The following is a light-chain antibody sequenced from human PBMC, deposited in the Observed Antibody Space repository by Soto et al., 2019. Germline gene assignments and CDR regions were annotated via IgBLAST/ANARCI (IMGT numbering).Light chain of an antibody. CDR1: SSNIGSNT. J-gene: IGLJ1*01. V-gene: IGLV1-44*01. Sequence: QSVLTQPPSASGTPGQRVTISCSGSSSNIGSNTVNWYQQLPGTAPKLLIYSNNQRPSGVPDRFSGSKSGTSASLAISGLQSGDGADYYCAAWDDSLNGLYVFGTGTKVTVL. CDR3: AAWDDSLNGLYV. CDR2: SNN.